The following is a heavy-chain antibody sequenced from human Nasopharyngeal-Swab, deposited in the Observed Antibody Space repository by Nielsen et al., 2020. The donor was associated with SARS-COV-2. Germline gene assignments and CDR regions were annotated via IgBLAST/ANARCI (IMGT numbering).Heavy chain of an antibody. D-gene: IGHD3-3*01. CDR3: ARGDVTIFGVVGWFDP. J-gene: IGHJ5*02. Sequence: SETLSLTCTVSGGSISSYYWSWIRQPPGKGLEWIGYIYYSGSTNYNPSLKSRVTISADTSKNQFSLKLSSVTAADTAVYYCARGDVTIFGVVGWFDPWGQGTLVTVSS. CDR1: GGSISSYY. CDR2: IYYSGST. V-gene: IGHV4-59*01.